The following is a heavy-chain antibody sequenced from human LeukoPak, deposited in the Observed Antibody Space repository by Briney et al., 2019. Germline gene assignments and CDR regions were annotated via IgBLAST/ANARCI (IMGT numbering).Heavy chain of an antibody. CDR1: GYTFTGYY. V-gene: IGHV1-2*02. CDR3: ATPAGYSSGWQFDD. D-gene: IGHD6-19*01. J-gene: IGHJ4*02. CDR2: INPNSGGT. Sequence: ASVKVSCKASGYTFTGYYMHWVRQAPGQGLEWMGWINPNSGGTNYAQKFQGRVTMTRDTSISTAYMELSRLRSDDTAVYYCATPAGYSSGWQFDDWGQGTLVTVSS.